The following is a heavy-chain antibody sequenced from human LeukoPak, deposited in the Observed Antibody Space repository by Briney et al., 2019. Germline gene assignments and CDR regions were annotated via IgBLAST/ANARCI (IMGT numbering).Heavy chain of an antibody. Sequence: GASVKVSCXASGYTFTDYYMHWVRQAPGQGLEWMGRINPNSGGTNYAQKFQGRVTMTRDTSISTAYMELSRLRSDDTAVYYCARDRITMVRGVYNWFDPWGQGTLVTVSS. J-gene: IGHJ5*02. CDR1: GYTFTDYY. CDR2: INPNSGGT. D-gene: IGHD3-10*01. V-gene: IGHV1-2*06. CDR3: ARDRITMVRGVYNWFDP.